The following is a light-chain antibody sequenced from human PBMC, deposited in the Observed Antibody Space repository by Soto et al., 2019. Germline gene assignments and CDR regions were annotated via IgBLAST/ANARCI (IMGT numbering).Light chain of an antibody. CDR3: SSYTTSSTLGV. V-gene: IGLV2-14*03. J-gene: IGLJ1*01. CDR1: SSDIGAFNH. Sequence: QSALTQPASVSDSPGQSITISCIGTSSDIGAFNHVSWHQQHPGKAPKLIIYDVINRPSGVSNRFSGSKTGNTASLIISGLQAEDEADYYCSSYTTSSTLGVFGTGTKLTVL. CDR2: DVI.